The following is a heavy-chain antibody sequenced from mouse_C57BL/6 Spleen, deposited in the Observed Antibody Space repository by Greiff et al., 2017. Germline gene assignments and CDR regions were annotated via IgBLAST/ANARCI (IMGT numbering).Heavy chain of an antibody. D-gene: IGHD2-3*01. CDR3: ARDPDGYYEMYFDY. CDR2: ISYDGSN. J-gene: IGHJ2*01. Sequence: ESGPGLVKPSQSLSLTCSVTGYSITSGYYWNWIRQFPGNKLEWMGYISYDGSNNYNPSLKNRISITRDTSKNQFFLKLNSVTTEDTATYYCARDPDGYYEMYFDYWGQGTTLTVSS. V-gene: IGHV3-6*01. CDR1: GYSITSGYY.